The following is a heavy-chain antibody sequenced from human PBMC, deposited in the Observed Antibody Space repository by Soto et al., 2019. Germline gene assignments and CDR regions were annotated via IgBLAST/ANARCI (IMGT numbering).Heavy chain of an antibody. CDR2: ISYDGSNK. V-gene: IGHV3-30-3*01. Sequence: GGSLRLSCAASGFTSSSYAMSWVRQAPGKGLEWVAVISYDGSNKYYADSVKGRFTISRDNSKNTLYLQMNSLRAEDTAVYYCARDQSVLRFPPDVWGQGTTVTVSS. D-gene: IGHD3-3*01. J-gene: IGHJ6*02. CDR1: GFTSSSYA. CDR3: ARDQSVLRFPPDV.